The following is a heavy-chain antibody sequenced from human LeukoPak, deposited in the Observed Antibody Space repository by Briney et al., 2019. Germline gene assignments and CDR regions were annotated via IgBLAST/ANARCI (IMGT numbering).Heavy chain of an antibody. J-gene: IGHJ4*02. CDR2: INSDGSTT. V-gene: IGHV3-74*01. CDR3: ARDTHYYDTSGCDY. CDR1: GFTFSSYW. Sequence: PGGSLRLPCAASGFTFSSYWMHWVRQAPGKGLVWVSRINSDGSTTSYADSVKGRFTISRDNAKNTLYLQMNSLRAEDTAVYYCARDTHYYDTSGCDYWGQGTLVTVSS. D-gene: IGHD3-22*01.